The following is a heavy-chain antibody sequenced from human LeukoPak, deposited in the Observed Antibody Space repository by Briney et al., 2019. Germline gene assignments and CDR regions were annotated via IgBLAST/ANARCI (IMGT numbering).Heavy chain of an antibody. V-gene: IGHV3-30*18. J-gene: IGHJ4*02. CDR3: AKSSVYYGYDLDY. CDR2: ISYDGSNK. D-gene: IGHD5-12*01. Sequence: GGSLRLSCAASGFTFSSYGMHWVRQAPGKGLEWVAVISYDGSNKYYADSVKGRFTISRDNSKNTLYLQMNSLRAEDTAVYYCAKSSVYYGYDLDYWGQGTLVTVSS. CDR1: GFTFSSYG.